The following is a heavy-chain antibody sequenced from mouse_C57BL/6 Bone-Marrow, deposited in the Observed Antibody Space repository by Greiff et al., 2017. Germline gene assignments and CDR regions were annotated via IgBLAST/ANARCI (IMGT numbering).Heavy chain of an antibody. J-gene: IGHJ3*01. CDR1: GYTFTSYT. CDR3: ARLCYEYDGFAY. V-gene: IGHV1-4*01. CDR2: INPSSGYT. D-gene: IGHD2-4*01. Sequence: QVQLQQSGAELARPGASVKMSCKASGYTFTSYTMHWVKQRPGQGLEWIGYINPSSGYTKYNQKFKDKATLTADKSSSTAYMQLSSLTSEDSAVYYCARLCYEYDGFAYWGQGTLVTVSA.